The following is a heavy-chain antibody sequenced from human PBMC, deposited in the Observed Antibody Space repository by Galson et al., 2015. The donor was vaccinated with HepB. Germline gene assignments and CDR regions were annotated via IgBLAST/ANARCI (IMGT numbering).Heavy chain of an antibody. J-gene: IGHJ4*02. Sequence: PALVKPTQTLTLTCTFSGFSLSTSGVGVGWIRQPPGKALEWLALIYWDDDKRYSPSLKSRPTITKGTSKNQVVLTMPNMDPVDTATYYCAHSPYSSSSGRSFDYWGQGALVTVSS. CDR2: IYWDDDK. CDR3: AHSPYSSSSGRSFDY. CDR1: GFSLSTSGVG. D-gene: IGHD6-6*01. V-gene: IGHV2-5*02.